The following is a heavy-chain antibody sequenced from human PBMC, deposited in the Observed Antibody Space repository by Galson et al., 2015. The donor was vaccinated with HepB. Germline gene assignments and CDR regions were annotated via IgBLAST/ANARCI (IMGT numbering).Heavy chain of an antibody. J-gene: IGHJ3*02. D-gene: IGHD2/OR15-2a*01. CDR1: GSTFSSYA. Sequence: SLRLSCAAAGSTFSSYAMCWVRQAPGKGLEWVSAISGSGGSTYYADSVKGRYTISSDNSKNTLHLQMNSLIAEDTAIYYCAKGFYEPENDAFDIWGQGTMVTVSS. CDR2: ISGSGGST. CDR3: AKGFYEPENDAFDI. V-gene: IGHV3-23*01.